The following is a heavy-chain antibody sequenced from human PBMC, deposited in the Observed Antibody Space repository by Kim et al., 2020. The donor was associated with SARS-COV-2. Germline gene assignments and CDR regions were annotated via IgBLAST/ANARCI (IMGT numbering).Heavy chain of an antibody. V-gene: IGHV4-30-2*01. CDR3: ARANRGYSYGYDAFDI. Sequence: SETLSLTCAVSGGSISSGGYSWSWIRQPPGKGLEWIGYIYHSGSTYYNPSLKSRVTISVDRSKNQFSLKLSSVTAADTAVYYCARANRGYSYGYDAFDIWGQGTMVTVSS. CDR1: GGSISSGGYS. CDR2: IYHSGST. J-gene: IGHJ3*02. D-gene: IGHD5-18*01.